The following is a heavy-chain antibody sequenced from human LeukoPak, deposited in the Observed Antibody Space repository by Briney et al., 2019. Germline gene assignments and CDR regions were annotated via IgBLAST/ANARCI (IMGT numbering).Heavy chain of an antibody. J-gene: IGHJ5*02. D-gene: IGHD2-15*01. Sequence: SETLSLTRTVSGGSISSSSYYWGWIRQPPGKGLEWIASMYHSGNTYYNPSLKSRVTVSVDTSKNQFSLKLNSVTAADTAVYYCATQQCSGGSCYSRAIWFDPWGQGTLVTVSS. CDR2: MYHSGNT. CDR1: GGSISSSSYY. CDR3: ATQQCSGGSCYSRAIWFDP. V-gene: IGHV4-39*01.